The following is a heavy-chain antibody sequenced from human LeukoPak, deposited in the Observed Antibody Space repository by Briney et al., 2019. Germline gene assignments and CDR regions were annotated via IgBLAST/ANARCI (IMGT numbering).Heavy chain of an antibody. CDR1: GDSINFFY. CDR3: ARQVPYTSRPDY. CDR2: IYYSGST. V-gene: IGHV4-59*08. D-gene: IGHD2-2*01. J-gene: IGHJ4*02. Sequence: KASETLSLTSTVSGDSINFFYWTWLRQPPGKGLEWIGYIYYSGSTNYNPSLKSRVTISVDTSKNQYSLKLDSVTAAGTAVYYCARQVPYTSRPDYWGQGTLVTVSS.